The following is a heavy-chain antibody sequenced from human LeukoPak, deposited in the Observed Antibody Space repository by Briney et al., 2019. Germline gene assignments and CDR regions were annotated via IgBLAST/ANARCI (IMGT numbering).Heavy chain of an antibody. J-gene: IGHJ3*02. D-gene: IGHD3-22*01. CDR3: ARESLGSYKTVVIVARGHDAFDM. V-gene: IGHV1-46*01. CDR1: EYTFTKYY. CDR2: INPSAGST. Sequence: VSVKVSCKASEYTFTKYYIHWVRQAPGQGLEWMGIINPSAGSTNYAQKFQGRVTLTRDTSTSTVYMNVSNLRSEDTAVYYCARESLGSYKTVVIVARGHDAFDMWGQGTMVTVSS.